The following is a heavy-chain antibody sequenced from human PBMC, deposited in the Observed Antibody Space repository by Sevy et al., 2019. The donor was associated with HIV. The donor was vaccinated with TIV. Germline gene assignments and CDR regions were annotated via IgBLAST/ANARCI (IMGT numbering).Heavy chain of an antibody. CDR2: IRGIGGST. D-gene: IGHD3-22*01. Sequence: GGSLRLSCAASGFTFSSFAMSWVRQAPGKGLEWVSVIRGIGGSTYYADSVKGRFTISRVNTKKTLYLKMSSLRAEDTTVYYCANSPRYYYDGSGYYFQPAFDIWGQGTMVTVSS. J-gene: IGHJ3*02. V-gene: IGHV3-23*01. CDR3: ANSPRYYYDGSGYYFQPAFDI. CDR1: GFTFSSFA.